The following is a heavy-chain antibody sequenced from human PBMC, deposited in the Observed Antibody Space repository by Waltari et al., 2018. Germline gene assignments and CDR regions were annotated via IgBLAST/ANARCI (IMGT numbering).Heavy chain of an antibody. CDR3: VSGGSGTLDY. D-gene: IGHD3-16*01. CDR1: GFTFSDHY. J-gene: IGHJ4*02. CDR2: TRNKANSYTT. V-gene: IGHV3-72*01. Sequence: EVQLVESGGGLVQPGGSLRLSCAASGFTFSDHYMAWVRQAPGKGLEWIGRTRNKANSYTTEYAASVKGRFIISRDDSKNLLYLQMNSLKIEDTAVYYCVSGGSGTLDYWGQGTLVAVSS.